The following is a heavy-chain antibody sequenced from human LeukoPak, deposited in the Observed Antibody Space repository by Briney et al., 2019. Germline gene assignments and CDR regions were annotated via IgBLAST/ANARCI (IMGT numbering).Heavy chain of an antibody. CDR1: RFIFKSYD. J-gene: IGHJ4*02. CDR2: ISSSADTI. D-gene: IGHD6-6*01. CDR3: ARGIAAATDY. Sequence: GGPLRLSCAASRFIFKSYDMNGLPQAPGKGVEWVSHISSSADTIYYGDSVKGRFTISRDNAKNSLHLQMNSLRAEDTAVYYCARGIAAATDYWGQGTLVTVSS. V-gene: IGHV3-48*03.